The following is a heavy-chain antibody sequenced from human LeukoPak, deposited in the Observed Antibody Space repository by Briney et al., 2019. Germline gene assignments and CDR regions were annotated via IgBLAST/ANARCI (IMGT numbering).Heavy chain of an antibody. CDR1: GFTFSSYS. V-gene: IGHV3-48*04. CDR3: ARFFYGSGRPTQLDY. D-gene: IGHD3-10*01. Sequence: GGSLRLSCAASGFTFSSYSRNWVRQAPGKGLEWVSYISSSGSTISYADSVKGRFTISRDNAKNSLYLQMNSLRAEDTAVYYCARFFYGSGRPTQLDYWGQGTLVTVSS. J-gene: IGHJ4*02. CDR2: ISSSGSTI.